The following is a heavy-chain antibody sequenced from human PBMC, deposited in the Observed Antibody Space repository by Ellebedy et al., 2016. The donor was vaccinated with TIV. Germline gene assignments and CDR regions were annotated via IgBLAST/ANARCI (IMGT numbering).Heavy chain of an antibody. CDR3: ARDPPAYSSSSRFDY. Sequence: GESLKISXAASGFTFSSYAMHWVRQAPGKGLEWVAVISYDGSNKYYADSVKGRFTISRDNSKNTLYLQMNSLRAEDTAVYYCARDPPAYSSSSRFDYWGQGTLVTVSS. CDR1: GFTFSSYA. J-gene: IGHJ4*02. V-gene: IGHV3-30-3*01. D-gene: IGHD6-6*01. CDR2: ISYDGSNK.